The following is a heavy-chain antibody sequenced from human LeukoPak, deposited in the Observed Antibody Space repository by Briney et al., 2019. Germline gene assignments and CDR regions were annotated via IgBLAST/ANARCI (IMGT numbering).Heavy chain of an antibody. CDR2: FYNSGST. J-gene: IGHJ3*02. V-gene: IGHV4-4*07. CDR3: ARGAIPLDAFDI. Sequence: SETLSLTCSVSGASISNYYWSWIRQPAGKGLEFIGLFYNSGSTNCNPSLKGRVTMSVDTSKNQFSLKLSSVTAADTAVYYCARGAIPLDAFDIWGQGTMVTVSS. CDR1: GASISNYY.